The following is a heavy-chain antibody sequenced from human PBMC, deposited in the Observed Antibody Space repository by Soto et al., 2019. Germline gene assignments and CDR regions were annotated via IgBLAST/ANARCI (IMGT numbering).Heavy chain of an antibody. CDR3: ARQGLERLRDYYYYGMDV. CDR1: GGSISSSSYY. J-gene: IGHJ6*02. Sequence: SETLSLTCTVSGGSISSSSYYWGWIRQPPGKGLEWIGSIYYSGSTYYNPSLKSRVTISVDTSKNQFSLKLSSVTAADTAVYYCARQGLERLRDYYYYGMDVWGQGTTVTVSS. D-gene: IGHD1-1*01. V-gene: IGHV4-39*01. CDR2: IYYSGST.